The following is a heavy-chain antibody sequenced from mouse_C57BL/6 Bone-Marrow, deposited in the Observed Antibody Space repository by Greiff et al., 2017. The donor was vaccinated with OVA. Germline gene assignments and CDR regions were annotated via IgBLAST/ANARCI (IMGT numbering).Heavy chain of an antibody. CDR3: ARDDGYYGFAY. Sequence: QVQLQQPGAELVKPGASVKLSCKASGYTFTSYWMHWVKQRPGRGLEWIGRIDPNSGGTKYNEKFKSKATLTVDKPSSTAYMQLSSLTSKDSAVYYCARDDGYYGFAYWGQGTLVTVSA. CDR1: GYTFTSYW. V-gene: IGHV1-72*01. D-gene: IGHD2-3*01. CDR2: IDPNSGGT. J-gene: IGHJ3*01.